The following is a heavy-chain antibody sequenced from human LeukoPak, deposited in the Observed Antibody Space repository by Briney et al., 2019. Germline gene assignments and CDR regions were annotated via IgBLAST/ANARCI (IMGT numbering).Heavy chain of an antibody. CDR3: ARVRSGTSCYD. CDR1: EFTFSSYS. Sequence: GGSLRLSCAASEFTFSSYSMNWVRQAPGKGLEWVSSISSSSYIYYADSVKGRFTISRDNAKNSLYLQMNSLRAEDTAVYYCARVRSGTSCYDWGQGTLVTVPS. CDR2: ISSSSYI. V-gene: IGHV3-21*01. J-gene: IGHJ4*02. D-gene: IGHD2-2*01.